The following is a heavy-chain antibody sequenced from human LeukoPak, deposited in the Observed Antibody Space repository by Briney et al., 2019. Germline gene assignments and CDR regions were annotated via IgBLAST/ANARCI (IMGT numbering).Heavy chain of an antibody. D-gene: IGHD5-12*01. CDR2: ISSSSSTI. CDR1: GFTFSSYS. CDR3: ARDQSRQNVDIVAPREGFDL. J-gene: IGHJ3*01. Sequence: GGSLRLSCAASGFTFSSYSMNWVRQAPGKGLEWVSYISSSSSTIYYADSVKGRFTISRDNAKNSLYLQMNSLRAEDTAVYYCARDQSRQNVDIVAPREGFDLWGQGTMVTVSS. V-gene: IGHV3-48*04.